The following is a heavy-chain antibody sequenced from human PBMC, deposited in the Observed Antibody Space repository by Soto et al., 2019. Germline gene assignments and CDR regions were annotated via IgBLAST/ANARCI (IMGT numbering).Heavy chain of an antibody. D-gene: IGHD4-17*01. CDR2: ISGRGGGT. CDR3: AKVGWDTMTTVTRGYFQH. CDR1: GFTFSSYA. J-gene: IGHJ1*01. V-gene: IGHV3-23*01. Sequence: EVQLLESGGGLVQPGGSLRLSCAASGFTFSSYAMNWVRQAPGQGLEWVSTISGRGGGTYYADSVKGRFTISSDQSKNTLYLQMNSLRAEDTAVYYCAKVGWDTMTTVTRGYFQHWGQGTLVTVSS.